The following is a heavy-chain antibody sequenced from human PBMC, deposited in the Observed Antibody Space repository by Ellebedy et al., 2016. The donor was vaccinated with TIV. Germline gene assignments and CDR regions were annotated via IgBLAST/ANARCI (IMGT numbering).Heavy chain of an antibody. Sequence: MPSETLSLTCTVSGYSISSGYYWGWIRQPPGKGLEWIGSIYHSGSTYYNPSLKSRVTISRDTSKNQFSLKLSSVTAADTAVYYCARIPVDGDPPNWGQGTLVTVSS. CDR3: ARIPVDGDPPN. CDR2: IYHSGST. V-gene: IGHV4-38-2*02. CDR1: GYSISSGYY. D-gene: IGHD6-19*01. J-gene: IGHJ4*02.